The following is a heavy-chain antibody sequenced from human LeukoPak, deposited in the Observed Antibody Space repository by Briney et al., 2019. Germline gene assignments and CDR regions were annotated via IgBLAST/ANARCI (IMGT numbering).Heavy chain of an antibody. Sequence: PSETLSLTCTVSGGSISSYYWSWIRQPAGKGLEWIGHIYTSVNTNYNPSLKSRVTMSVDTSKNQFSLKLSSVTAADTAVYYCARLPRRGYYDPWGQGTLVTVSS. D-gene: IGHD3-10*01. CDR3: ARLPRRGYYDP. CDR1: GGSISSYY. J-gene: IGHJ5*02. CDR2: IYTSVNT. V-gene: IGHV4-4*07.